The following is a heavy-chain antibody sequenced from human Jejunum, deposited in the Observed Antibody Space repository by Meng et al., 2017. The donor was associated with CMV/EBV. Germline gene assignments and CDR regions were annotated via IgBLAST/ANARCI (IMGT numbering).Heavy chain of an antibody. D-gene: IGHD5-24*01. V-gene: IGHV3-74*01. CDR2: INADGSSP. J-gene: IGHJ4*02. Sequence: FLFSYYWMHWVRQVPGKGLVWVSTINADGSSPTYADSVKGRFTISRDNAKNTLYLQMDSLRADDTAVYYCVRDAGRRDGYNYLGYFDYWGQGTLVTVSS. CDR3: VRDAGRRDGYNYLGYFDY. CDR1: FLFSYYW.